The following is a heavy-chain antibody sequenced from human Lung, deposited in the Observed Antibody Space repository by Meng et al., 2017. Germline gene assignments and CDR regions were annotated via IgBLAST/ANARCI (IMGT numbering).Heavy chain of an antibody. CDR2: INHSGST. CDR3: ARGPTTMAHDFDY. Sequence: QVQLQKWGAGLLQPSETLSLTCVVSGGSFSDYYWSWIRQPPGKELEWIGEINHSGSTNYNPSLESRATISVDTSQNNLSLKLSSVTAADSAVYYCARGPTTMAHDFDYWGQGTLVTVSS. D-gene: IGHD4-11*01. CDR1: GGSFSDYY. V-gene: IGHV4-34*01. J-gene: IGHJ4*02.